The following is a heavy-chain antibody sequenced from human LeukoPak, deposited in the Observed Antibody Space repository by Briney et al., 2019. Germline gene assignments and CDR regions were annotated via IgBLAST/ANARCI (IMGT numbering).Heavy chain of an antibody. V-gene: IGHV1-2*02. J-gene: IGHJ4*02. Sequence: GASVKVSCKASGYTFTCYYMHWVRQAPGQGLEWMGWINPNSGGTNYAQKFQGRVTMTRDTSISTAYMELSRLRSDDTAVYYCARGAGATDEGLFDYWGQGTLVTVSS. CDR3: ARGAGATDEGLFDY. CDR1: GYTFTCYY. D-gene: IGHD1-26*01. CDR2: INPNSGGT.